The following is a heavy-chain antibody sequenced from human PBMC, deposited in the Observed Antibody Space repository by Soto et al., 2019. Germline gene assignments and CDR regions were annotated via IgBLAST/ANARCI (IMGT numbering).Heavy chain of an antibody. V-gene: IGHV4-59*01. D-gene: IGHD3-9*01. CDR3: ARQNYDILTGYYNWFDP. Sequence: SQTLSLTCTVSGGSISSYYWSWIRQPPGKGLEWIGYIHYSGSTNYNPSLRSRGTISVDTSKNQFSLKLSSVTAADTAVYYCARQNYDILTGYYNWFDPWGQGTLVTVSS. CDR2: IHYSGST. J-gene: IGHJ5*02. CDR1: GGSISSYY.